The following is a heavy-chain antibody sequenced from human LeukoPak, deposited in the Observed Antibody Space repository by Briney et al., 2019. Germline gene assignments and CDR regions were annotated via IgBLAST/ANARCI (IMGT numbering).Heavy chain of an antibody. D-gene: IGHD3-10*01. V-gene: IGHV3-30*18. Sequence: PGGSLRLSCAASGFTFSSNGMHWVRQAPGKGLEWVAVISYDGSNKYYADSVRGRFTIARDNSKNTLYLQMNSLRPEDTALYYCAKDLSHYYGSGNYYGEYGMDVWGQGTTVTVSS. CDR1: GFTFSSNG. CDR2: ISYDGSNK. J-gene: IGHJ6*02. CDR3: AKDLSHYYGSGNYYGEYGMDV.